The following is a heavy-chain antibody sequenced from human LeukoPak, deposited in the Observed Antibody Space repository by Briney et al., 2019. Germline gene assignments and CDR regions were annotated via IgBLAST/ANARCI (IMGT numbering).Heavy chain of an antibody. CDR2: IKQDGSEK. Sequence: GGSLRLSCAASGFTFSSYSMNWVRQAPGKGLEWVANIKQDGSEKYYVDSVKGRFTISRDNAKNSLYLQMNSLRAEDTAVYYCARALLKYRFDSWGQGTLGTVSS. D-gene: IGHD3-16*01. V-gene: IGHV3-7*03. J-gene: IGHJ4*02. CDR1: GFTFSSYS. CDR3: ARALLKYRFDS.